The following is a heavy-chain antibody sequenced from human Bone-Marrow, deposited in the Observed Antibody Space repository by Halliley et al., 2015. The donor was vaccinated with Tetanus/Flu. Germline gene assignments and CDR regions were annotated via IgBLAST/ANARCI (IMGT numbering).Heavy chain of an antibody. J-gene: IGHJ5*02. D-gene: IGHD3-10*01. CDR1: GFIFRSYW. CDR3: ARDGSRSYYGPDNWLAT. Sequence: SLRLSCVASGFIFRSYWMHWVRQVPGKGLVWVARINSDGSSTNYADSVKGRFIISRDNANNTMYLQMNSLRAEDTAVYYCARDGSRSYYGPDNWLATWGQGSLVIVSP. CDR2: INSDGSST. V-gene: IGHV3-74*01.